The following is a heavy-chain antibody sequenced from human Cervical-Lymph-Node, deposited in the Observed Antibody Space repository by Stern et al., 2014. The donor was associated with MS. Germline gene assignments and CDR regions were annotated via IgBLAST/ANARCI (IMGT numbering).Heavy chain of an antibody. CDR3: AKGRTVTGTGYGVDV. CDR1: GFTFSDYA. CDR2: LSGSGGNT. J-gene: IGHJ6*02. V-gene: IGHV3-23*04. Sequence: EVQLVESGGGLIQPGGFGHLSCTASGFTFSDYAMTSARPAPGKGLDGVPSLSGSGGNTFYADSVKGRFTISRDNSKSTFYLQMASLRAEDTARYYCAKGRTVTGTGYGVDVWGQGTTVTVSS. D-gene: IGHD6-19*01.